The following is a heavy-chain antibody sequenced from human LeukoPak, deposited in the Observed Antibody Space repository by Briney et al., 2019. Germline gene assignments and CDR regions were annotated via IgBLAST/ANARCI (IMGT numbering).Heavy chain of an antibody. Sequence: ASVKVSCKASGYTFTSYGFSWVRQAPGQGLEWMGWISANNGNTNYAQNFQGRVTMTTDTSTSTAYMELRSLRAEDTAVYYCAKSLYSNGDAFDIWGQGTMVTVSS. V-gene: IGHV1-18*01. D-gene: IGHD6-19*01. J-gene: IGHJ3*02. CDR3: AKSLYSNGDAFDI. CDR2: ISANNGNT. CDR1: GYTFTSYG.